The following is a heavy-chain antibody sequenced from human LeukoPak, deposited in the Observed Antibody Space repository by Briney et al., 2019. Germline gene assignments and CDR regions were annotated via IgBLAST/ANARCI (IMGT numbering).Heavy chain of an antibody. CDR2: IYYSGST. D-gene: IGHD3-9*01. CDR3: ARDSPHYDILTGYYRDAFDI. J-gene: IGHJ3*02. V-gene: IGHV4-30-4*01. CDR1: GGSISSGDYY. Sequence: SETLSLTCTVSGGSISSGDYYWSWIRQPPGKGLEWIGYIYYSGSTYYNPSLKSRVTISVDTSKNQFSLKLSSVTAADTAVYYCARDSPHYDILTGYYRDAFDIWGQGTMVTVSS.